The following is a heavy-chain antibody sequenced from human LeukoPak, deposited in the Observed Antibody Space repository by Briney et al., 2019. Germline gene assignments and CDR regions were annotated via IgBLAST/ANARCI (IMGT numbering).Heavy chain of an antibody. CDR1: GFTFSSYA. Sequence: GGSLRLSCAASGFTFSSYAMSWVRQAPGKGLEWVSAIGGSGGSTYYADSVKGRFTISRDNSKNTLYLQMNSLRAEDTAVYYCATLSQVSSSGWYSVDYFDYWGQGTLVSVSS. J-gene: IGHJ4*02. CDR2: IGGSGGST. D-gene: IGHD6-19*01. CDR3: ATLSQVSSSGWYSVDYFDY. V-gene: IGHV3-23*01.